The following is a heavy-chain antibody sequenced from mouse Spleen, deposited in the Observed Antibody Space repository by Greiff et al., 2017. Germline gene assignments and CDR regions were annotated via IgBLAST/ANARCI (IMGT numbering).Heavy chain of an antibody. J-gene: IGHJ1*01. V-gene: IGHV1-15*01. Sequence: VQLQQSGAELVRPGASVTLSCKASGYTFTDYEMHWVKQTPVHGLEWIGAIDPEPGGTAYNQKFKGKAILTADKSSSTAYMELRSLTSDDSAVYYCTNGIYYGNSGLSWYFDVWGAGTTVTVSS. CDR2: IDPEPGGT. CDR1: GYTFTDYE. CDR3: TNGIYYGNSGLSWYFDV. D-gene: IGHD2-1*01.